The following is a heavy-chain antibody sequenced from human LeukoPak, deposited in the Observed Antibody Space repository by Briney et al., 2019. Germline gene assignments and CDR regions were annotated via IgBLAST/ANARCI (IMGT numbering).Heavy chain of an antibody. D-gene: IGHD5-12*01. Sequence: SETLSLTCTVSGDSISSSSYYWGWIRQPPGKGLEWIGGIYYSGNTYYNPSLKSRVTISADTSKNQFSLKLSSVTAADTAVYYCARGERAYIVAVTLFDYWGQGTLVTVSS. CDR2: IYYSGNT. CDR1: GDSISSSSYY. J-gene: IGHJ4*02. CDR3: ARGERAYIVAVTLFDY. V-gene: IGHV4-39*01.